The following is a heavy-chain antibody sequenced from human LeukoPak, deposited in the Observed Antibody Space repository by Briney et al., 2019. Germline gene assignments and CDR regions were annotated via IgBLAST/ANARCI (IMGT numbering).Heavy chain of an antibody. J-gene: IGHJ4*02. D-gene: IGHD3-10*01. CDR3: ARTMVWGVSTSSFDF. V-gene: IGHV5-51*01. Sequence: GESLKISCKGSGYSFTSYWIGWLRQMPGKGLEWMGIIYPSDSDTRYSPSFQGQVTISADKSVSTAYLQWSSLEASDTAMYYCARTMVWGVSTSSFDFWGQGTLVTVSS. CDR2: IYPSDSDT. CDR1: GYSFTSYW.